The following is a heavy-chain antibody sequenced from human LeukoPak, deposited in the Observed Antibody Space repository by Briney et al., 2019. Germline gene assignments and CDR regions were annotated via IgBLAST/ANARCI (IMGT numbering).Heavy chain of an antibody. Sequence: SKTLSLTCTVSGGAIRSQYWNWIRQPAGKGLEWIGRIYSSGYTNDNPFLKGRITMSVDMSKNQFSLRLNSVTAADTAVYYCARGEHSVDSWGQGMLVTVSS. J-gene: IGHJ4*02. D-gene: IGHD1/OR15-1a*01. CDR3: ARGEHSVDS. CDR1: GGAIRSQY. CDR2: IYSSGYT. V-gene: IGHV4-4*07.